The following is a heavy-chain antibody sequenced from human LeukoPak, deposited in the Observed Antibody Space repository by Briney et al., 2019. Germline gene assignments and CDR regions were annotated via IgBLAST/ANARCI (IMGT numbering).Heavy chain of an antibody. CDR2: ISAYNGNT. V-gene: IGHV1-18*01. CDR3: ARDCSSTSCYDYYGMDV. CDR1: GYTFTSYD. Sequence: ASVKVSCKASGYTFTSYDINWVRQATGQGLEWMGWISAYNGNTNYAQKLQGRVTMTTDTSTSTAYMELRSLRSDDTAVYYCARDCSSTSCYDYYGMDVWGQGTTVTVSS. D-gene: IGHD2-2*01. J-gene: IGHJ6*02.